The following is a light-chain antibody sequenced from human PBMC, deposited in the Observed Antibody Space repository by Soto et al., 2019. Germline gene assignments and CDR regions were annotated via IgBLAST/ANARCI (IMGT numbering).Light chain of an antibody. CDR2: DAS. CDR1: QGIDNW. Sequence: DIQMTQSPSSVSASVGDRVTNACRASQGIDNWLAWYQQKPGKAPKLLIYDASRLQSGVPSRFSGGGSGTDFSLTISSLQPEDFATYYCQQSYSTPLTFGGGTKVDIK. V-gene: IGKV1-12*01. J-gene: IGKJ4*01. CDR3: QQSYSTPLT.